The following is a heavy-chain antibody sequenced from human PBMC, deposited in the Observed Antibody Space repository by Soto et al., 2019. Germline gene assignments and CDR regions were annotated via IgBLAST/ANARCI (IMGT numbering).Heavy chain of an antibody. J-gene: IGHJ4*02. CDR1: GFTFSSYW. D-gene: IGHD6-13*01. CDR2: VNSDGSRT. Sequence: GSLRLSCAASGFTFSSYWMHWVRLAPGKGLVWVSRVNSDGSRTISADFVKGRFTISRDNAKNTVFLQMNSLRAEDTAVYYCAREIAKAGTIDYWGQGTLVTVSS. CDR3: AREIAKAGTIDY. V-gene: IGHV3-74*01.